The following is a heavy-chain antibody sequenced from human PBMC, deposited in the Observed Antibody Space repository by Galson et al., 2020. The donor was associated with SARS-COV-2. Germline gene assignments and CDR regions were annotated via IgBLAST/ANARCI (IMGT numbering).Heavy chain of an antibody. CDR2: ILYDGSNK. J-gene: IGHJ6*02. Sequence: GGSLRLSCAASGFTFSSYGMPWVRQAPGKGLEWVAEILYDGSNKYYADPVKGRFTTPRANSKNTLYLQRNSLRAEDTAVYYCAKDSMYYDILTGYLAPKQSEYYYYYYGMDVWGQGTTVTVSS. V-gene: IGHV3-33*06. CDR1: GFTFSSYG. CDR3: AKDSMYYDILTGYLAPKQSEYYYYYYGMDV. D-gene: IGHD3-9*01.